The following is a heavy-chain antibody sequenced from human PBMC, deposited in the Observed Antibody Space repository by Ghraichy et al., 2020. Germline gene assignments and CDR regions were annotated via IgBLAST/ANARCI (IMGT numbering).Heavy chain of an antibody. Sequence: SETLSLTCTVSGGSISSYYWSWIRQPPGKGLEWIGYIYYSGSTNYNPSLKSRVTISVDTSKNQFSLKLSSVTAADTAVYYCARGVDFWSGYPYYFDYWGQETLVTVSS. J-gene: IGHJ4*02. V-gene: IGHV4-59*01. CDR1: GGSISSYY. CDR3: ARGVDFWSGYPYYFDY. CDR2: IYYSGST. D-gene: IGHD3-3*01.